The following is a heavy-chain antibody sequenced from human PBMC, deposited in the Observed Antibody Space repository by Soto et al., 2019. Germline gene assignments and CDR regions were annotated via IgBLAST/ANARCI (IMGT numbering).Heavy chain of an antibody. CDR3: AREGRVYASPIPQAFDI. CDR2: TYYRSKWYN. D-gene: IGHD2-8*01. V-gene: IGHV6-1*01. J-gene: IGHJ3*02. CDR1: GDSVSSNSAA. Sequence: SQTLSLTCAISGDSVSSNSAAWNWIRQSPSRGLEWLGRTYYRSKWYNEYAVSVKSRITINPDAPKNQFSLQLKSVTPGDTAVYYCAREGRVYASPIPQAFDIWCQGTMLTVSS.